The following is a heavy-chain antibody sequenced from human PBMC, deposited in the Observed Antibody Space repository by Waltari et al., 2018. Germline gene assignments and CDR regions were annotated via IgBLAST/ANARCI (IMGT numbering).Heavy chain of an antibody. D-gene: IGHD1-26*01. J-gene: IGHJ4*02. CDR1: GGSIERDY. V-gene: IGHV4-4*09. Sequence: QVQLQESGPGLVKPSETLSLTCTVSGGSIERDYWTWVRQTPGKGLEWIGYIFTVGATNYDPSLMSRVSISRDMANRQFSLNLMSVTAADTAVYFCTRSRSSGEQIHFDYWGRGILVTVSS. CDR3: TRSRSSGEQIHFDY. CDR2: IFTVGAT.